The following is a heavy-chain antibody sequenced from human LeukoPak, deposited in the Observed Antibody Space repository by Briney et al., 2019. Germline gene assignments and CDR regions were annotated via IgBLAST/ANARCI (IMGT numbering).Heavy chain of an antibody. D-gene: IGHD1-14*01. CDR3: AREAATEPHYYYYMDV. V-gene: IGHV4-39*07. J-gene: IGHJ6*03. CDR1: GGSISSRSYY. CDR2: INHSGST. Sequence: PSETLSLTCPVSGGSISSRSYYWSWIRQSPGKGLEWIWEINHSGSTYYNPSLKSRVTMSVDTSKNQFSLNLSSVTAADTAVYYCAREAATEPHYYYYMDVWGKGTTVTVSS.